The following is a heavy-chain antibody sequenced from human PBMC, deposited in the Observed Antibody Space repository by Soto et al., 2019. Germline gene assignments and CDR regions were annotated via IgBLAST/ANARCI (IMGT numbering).Heavy chain of an antibody. CDR3: AKDVVVGATTGLGDYYYYYGMDV. D-gene: IGHD1-26*01. CDR1: GGLFSSYP. CDR2: IIPVFQTA. V-gene: IGHV1-69*01. J-gene: IGHJ6*02. Sequence: QEQLVQSGAEVKKPGSSVKVSCKASGGLFSSYPISWVRQVPGQGLEWMGGIIPVFQTAYYTQRFQGRVTITADESTNTAYMELSSLRSEDTAVYYCAKDVVVGATTGLGDYYYYYGMDVWGQGTTVTVSS.